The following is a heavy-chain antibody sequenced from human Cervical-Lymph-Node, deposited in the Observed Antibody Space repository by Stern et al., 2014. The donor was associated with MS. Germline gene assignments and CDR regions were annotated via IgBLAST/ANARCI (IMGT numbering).Heavy chain of an antibody. CDR1: GGSTSSYY. V-gene: IGHV4-59*08. J-gene: IGHJ4*02. CDR3: ARGYTTSSGRPDY. Sequence: VQLVESGPGLVKPSETLSLTCTVSGGSTSSYYWSWIRQPPGKGLEWIGYISSSGGTKYNPSLKSRVTISVDTSNNQFSPNPSSVTAADTAVYYCARGYTTSSGRPDYWGQGTLVTVSS. CDR2: ISSSGGT. D-gene: IGHD6-6*01.